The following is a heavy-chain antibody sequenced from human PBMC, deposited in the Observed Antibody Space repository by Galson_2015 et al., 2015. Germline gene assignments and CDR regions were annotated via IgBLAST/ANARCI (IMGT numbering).Heavy chain of an antibody. CDR1: GFTFGDYA. J-gene: IGHJ4*02. CDR3: TIWVTHLADY. D-gene: IGHD2-21*02. V-gene: IGHV3-49*04. CDR2: IRSKAYGGTT. Sequence: LRLSCAASGFTFGDYAMSWVRQAPGKGLEWVGFIRSKAYGGTTEYAASVKGRFTISRDDSKSIAYLQMNSLKTEDTAVYYCTIWVTHLADYWGQGTLVTVSS.